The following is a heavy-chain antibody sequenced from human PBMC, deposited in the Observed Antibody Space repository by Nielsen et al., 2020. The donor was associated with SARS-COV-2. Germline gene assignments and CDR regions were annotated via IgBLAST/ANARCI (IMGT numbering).Heavy chain of an antibody. D-gene: IGHD3-3*01. CDR3: TRVLRFLGWYFDY. Sequence: GESLKISCTASGFTFGDYAMSWFRQAPGKGLEWVGFIRSKAYGGTTEYAASVKGRFTISRDDSKSIAYLQMNSLKTEDTAVYYCTRVLRFLGWYFDYWGQGTLVTVSS. V-gene: IGHV3-49*03. CDR1: GFTFGDYA. CDR2: IRSKAYGGTT. J-gene: IGHJ4*02.